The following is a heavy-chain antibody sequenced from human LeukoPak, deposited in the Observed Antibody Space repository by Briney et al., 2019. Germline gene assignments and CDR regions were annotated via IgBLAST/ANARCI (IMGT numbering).Heavy chain of an antibody. Sequence: PSQTLSLTCTVSGGSISSGGYYWSWIRQPPGKGLEWIGYIYHSGSTYYNPSLKSRVTISVDTSKNQFSLKLSSVTAADTAVYYCARFPGFRHGMDVWGQGTTVTVSS. V-gene: IGHV4-30-4*01. D-gene: IGHD6-6*01. J-gene: IGHJ6*02. CDR3: ARFPGFRHGMDV. CDR2: IYHSGST. CDR1: GGSISSGGYY.